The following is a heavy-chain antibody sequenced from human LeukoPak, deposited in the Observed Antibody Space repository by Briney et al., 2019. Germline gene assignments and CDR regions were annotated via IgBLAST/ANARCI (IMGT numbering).Heavy chain of an antibody. Sequence: ASVKVSCKACGYTFTSFGISWVRQAPGQGLEWMGWISAYNGNTKSAQKFQGRVIMTTDTSTNTAYMELRSLRSDDTAVFYCVRDLGVDTSMIFFDYWGQGTLVTVSS. CDR1: GYTFTSFG. CDR3: VRDLGVDTSMIFFDY. CDR2: ISAYNGNT. D-gene: IGHD5-18*01. J-gene: IGHJ4*02. V-gene: IGHV1-18*01.